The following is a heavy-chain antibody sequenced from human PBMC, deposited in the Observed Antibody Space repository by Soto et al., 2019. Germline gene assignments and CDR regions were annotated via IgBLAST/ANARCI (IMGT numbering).Heavy chain of an antibody. V-gene: IGHV4-39*02. J-gene: IGHJ4*02. D-gene: IGHD3-9*01. Sequence: SETLSLTCRVSGGCITSRRYYWGWSRQPPGKGLEWIGNMYYIGDTHYNPSLKSRVTISLDTSKHHSSLKLSSVTAADTAVFYCARLLSSQSYYDILTGYSVDYWGQGTLVTVSS. CDR3: ARLLSSQSYYDILTGYSVDY. CDR1: GGCITSRRYY. CDR2: MYYIGDT.